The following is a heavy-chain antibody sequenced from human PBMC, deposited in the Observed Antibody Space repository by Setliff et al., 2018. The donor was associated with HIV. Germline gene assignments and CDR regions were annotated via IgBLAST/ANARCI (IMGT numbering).Heavy chain of an antibody. Sequence: NPSETLSLTCTVSDNSISRGNHFWTWIRQPAGKGLEWIGRIYTNGSTNYNPSLKSRATIAVDTSKNQFSLKLSSVTAADTAVYYCARSVVVVTVEWFDPWGQGTLVTVSS. CDR3: ARSVVVVTVEWFDP. CDR1: DNSISRGNHF. D-gene: IGHD2-21*02. J-gene: IGHJ5*02. CDR2: IYTNGST. V-gene: IGHV4-61*02.